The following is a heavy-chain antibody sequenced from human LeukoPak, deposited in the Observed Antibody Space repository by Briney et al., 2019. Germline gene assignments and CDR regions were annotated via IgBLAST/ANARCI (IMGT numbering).Heavy chain of an antibody. J-gene: IGHJ4*02. V-gene: IGHV4-59*08. CDR1: GGSISSYY. Sequence: SETLSLTCTVSGGSISSYYWSWIRQPPGKGLEWIGYIYYSGSTNYNPSLKSRVTISVDTSKNQFSLKLSSVTAADTAVYYCAACPPSSIAAATSSWGYFDYWGQGTLVTVSS. CDR2: IYYSGST. D-gene: IGHD6-13*01. CDR3: AACPPSSIAAATSSWGYFDY.